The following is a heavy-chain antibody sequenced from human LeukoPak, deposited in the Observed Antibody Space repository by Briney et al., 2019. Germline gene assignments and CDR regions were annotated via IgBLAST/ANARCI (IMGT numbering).Heavy chain of an antibody. Sequence: PGGSLRLSCAASGFTFSRNSMNWVRQAPGKGLEWVSSISTSSSYRYYADSVKGRFTISRDNAKNSLYLQMNSLRAGDTAVYYCARDGGTRLKYSYGYGDYWGQGTLVTVSS. CDR2: ISTSSSYR. V-gene: IGHV3-21*01. CDR1: GFTFSRNS. D-gene: IGHD5-18*01. CDR3: ARDGGTRLKYSYGYGDY. J-gene: IGHJ4*02.